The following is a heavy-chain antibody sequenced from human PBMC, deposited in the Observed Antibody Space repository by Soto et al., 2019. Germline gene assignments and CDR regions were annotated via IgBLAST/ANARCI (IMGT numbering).Heavy chain of an antibody. Sequence: EVQLVESGGGLVKPGGSLRLSCAASGFTFSDHSMNWVRQAPGKGFEWVSSISTTGRYIYYSDSMAGRFTISRDNAKNSLYLQINSLRGDDTAIYYCAAGTDTAMEQGADYWGQVTLVTVSS. CDR2: ISTTGRYI. D-gene: IGHD5-18*01. CDR1: GFTFSDHS. CDR3: AAGTDTAMEQGADY. J-gene: IGHJ4*02. V-gene: IGHV3-21*01.